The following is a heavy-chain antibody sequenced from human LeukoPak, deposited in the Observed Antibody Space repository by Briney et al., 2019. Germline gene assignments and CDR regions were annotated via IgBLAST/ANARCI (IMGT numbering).Heavy chain of an antibody. CDR2: ISYDGSNK. V-gene: IGHV3-30*18. CDR3: AKDRGEQWLVTSFDY. Sequence: GRSLRLSCAASAFTFSSYGMHWVRQAPGKGLEWVAVISYDGSNKYYVDSVKGRFTISRDNSKNTLYLQMNSLRPEDTAVYYCAKDRGEQWLVTSFDYWGQGTLVTVSS. D-gene: IGHD6-19*01. CDR1: AFTFSSYG. J-gene: IGHJ4*02.